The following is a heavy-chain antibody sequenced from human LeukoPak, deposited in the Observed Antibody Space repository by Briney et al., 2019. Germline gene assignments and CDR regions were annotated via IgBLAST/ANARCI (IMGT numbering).Heavy chain of an antibody. CDR2: IKQDGSEK. CDR3: ARERQQLALYYYYYYMDV. J-gene: IGHJ6*03. Sequence: QPGGSLRLSCAASGFTFSSYWMSWVRQAPGKGLEWVANIKQDGSEKYCVDSVKGRFTISRDNAKNSLYLQMNSLRAEDTAVCYCARERQQLALYYYYYYMDVWGKGTTVTVSS. V-gene: IGHV3-7*01. D-gene: IGHD6-13*01. CDR1: GFTFSSYW.